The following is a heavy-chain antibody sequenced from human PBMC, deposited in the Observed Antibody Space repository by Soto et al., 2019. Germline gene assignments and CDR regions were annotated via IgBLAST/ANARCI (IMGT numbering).Heavy chain of an antibody. J-gene: IGHJ6*02. Sequence: ASVKVSCKASGYTFTSYGISWVRQAPGQGLEWMGWISAYNGNTNYAQKLQGRVTMTTDTSTSTAYMELRSLRSDDTAVYYCAGDGKIRGVRGGNCYYYGMDVWGQGTTVTVSS. CDR1: GYTFTSYG. V-gene: IGHV1-18*01. D-gene: IGHD3-10*01. CDR2: ISAYNGNT. CDR3: AGDGKIRGVRGGNCYYYGMDV.